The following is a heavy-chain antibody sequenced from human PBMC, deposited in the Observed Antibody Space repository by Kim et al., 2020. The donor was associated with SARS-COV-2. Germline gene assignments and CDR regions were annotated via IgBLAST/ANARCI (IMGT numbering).Heavy chain of an antibody. D-gene: IGHD6-13*01. CDR3: VRGAAGFDP. V-gene: IGHV4-59*09. CDR2: SGIT. J-gene: IGHJ5*02. Sequence: SGITNYNPSLKSRVIISVDTSKNQFALRLTSVTTTDTAVYYCVRGAAGFDPWGQGTLVTVSS.